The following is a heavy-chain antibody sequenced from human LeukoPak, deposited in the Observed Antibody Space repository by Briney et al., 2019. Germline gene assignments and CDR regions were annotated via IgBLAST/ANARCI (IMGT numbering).Heavy chain of an antibody. CDR1: GFTFSSYE. J-gene: IGHJ4*02. CDR2: ISPVGSGI. V-gene: IGHV3-48*03. CDR3: AKDAAGPEY. D-gene: IGHD6-13*01. Sequence: GGSLRLSCAASGFTFSSYEMNWVRQAPGKGLEWVSYISPVGSGIYYADSVKGRFTISRDNAKNSLYLQMNSLRAEDTAVYYCAKDAAGPEYWGQGTLVTVSS.